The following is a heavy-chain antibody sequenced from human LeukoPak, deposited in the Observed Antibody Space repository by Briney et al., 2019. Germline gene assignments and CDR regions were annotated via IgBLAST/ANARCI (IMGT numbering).Heavy chain of an antibody. Sequence: GGSLRLSCVASGFTFSNYAMSWVRQAPGKGLEWVSAISGSGGSTYYADSVKGRFTISRDNSKNTLYLQMNSLRAEDTAVYYCAKRYCSSTSCSLFDYWGQGTLVTVSS. J-gene: IGHJ4*02. D-gene: IGHD2-2*01. CDR2: ISGSGGST. V-gene: IGHV3-23*01. CDR1: GFTFSNYA. CDR3: AKRYCSSTSCSLFDY.